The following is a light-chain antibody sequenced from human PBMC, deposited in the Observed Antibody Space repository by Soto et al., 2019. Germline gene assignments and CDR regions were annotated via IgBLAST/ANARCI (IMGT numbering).Light chain of an antibody. CDR2: GDN. CDR3: QSYDTRLRAVV. Sequence: QSVLTQPPSVSGAPGQRLTIACTGSSSNIGAGYAVHWHQHLPGRAPKLLVYGDNNRPSGVPDRFSGSESGTSAYLTITGLQAEDEAHYYCQSYDTRLRAVVFGGGTTLTVL. CDR1: SSNIGAGYA. J-gene: IGLJ2*01. V-gene: IGLV1-40*01.